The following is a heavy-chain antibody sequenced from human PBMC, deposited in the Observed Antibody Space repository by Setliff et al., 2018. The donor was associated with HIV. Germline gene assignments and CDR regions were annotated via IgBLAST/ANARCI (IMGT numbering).Heavy chain of an antibody. CDR3: ARGVPLLPPHY. D-gene: IGHD2-21*02. Sequence: SETLSLTCTVSGVSISSHSWSWIRQPAGERLEWIGRIHATGGVNYNPSLKSRVTVSIDTAKTQFSLNLTSVTAADTAVYYCARGVPLLPPHYWGQGTLVTVSS. J-gene: IGHJ4*02. CDR1: GVSISSHS. CDR2: IHATGGV. V-gene: IGHV4-4*07.